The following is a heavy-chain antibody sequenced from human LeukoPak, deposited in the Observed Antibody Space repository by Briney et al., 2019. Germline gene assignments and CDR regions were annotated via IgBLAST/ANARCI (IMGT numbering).Heavy chain of an antibody. CDR2: IYSGGST. J-gene: IGHJ4*02. CDR3: ARVLRGYSSSWHIDY. D-gene: IGHD6-13*01. CDR1: GFTVSSNY. Sequence: GGSLRLSCAASGFTVSSNYMSWVRQAPGKGLEWVSVIYSGGSTYYADSVKGRFTISRDNSKNTLYLQMNSLRVEDTAVYYCARVLRGYSSSWHIDYWGQGTLVTVSS. V-gene: IGHV3-53*01.